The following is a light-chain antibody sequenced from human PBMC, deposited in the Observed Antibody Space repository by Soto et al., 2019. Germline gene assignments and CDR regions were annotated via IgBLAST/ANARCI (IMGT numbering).Light chain of an antibody. CDR3: HQLSNWPPLT. Sequence: ELVLTQSPATLSLAPEERATLSCRASQSVGGYLDWYQQKPGQAPRLLIYDASNRASGIPARFSGSGSGTDFTLTISSLEPEDLAVYYCHQLSNWPPLTFGGGTKVEIK. CDR2: DAS. CDR1: QSVGGY. V-gene: IGKV3-11*01. J-gene: IGKJ4*01.